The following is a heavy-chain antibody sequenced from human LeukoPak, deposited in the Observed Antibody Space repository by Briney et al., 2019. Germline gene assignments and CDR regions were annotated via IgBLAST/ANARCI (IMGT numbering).Heavy chain of an antibody. CDR1: GFTFSSYG. V-gene: IGHV3-30*18. D-gene: IGHD5-18*01. CDR2: ISYDGSNK. CDR3: AKWKTAMEQFDY. Sequence: GGSLRLSCAASGFTFSSYGMHWVRQAPGKGLEWVAVISYDGSNKYYADSVKGRFTISRDNSKNTLYLQMNSLRAEDTAVYYCAKWKTAMEQFDYWDQGTLVTVSS. J-gene: IGHJ4*02.